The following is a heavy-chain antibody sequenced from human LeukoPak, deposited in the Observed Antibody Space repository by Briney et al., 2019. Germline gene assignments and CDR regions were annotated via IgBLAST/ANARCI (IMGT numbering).Heavy chain of an antibody. CDR3: ASAPLGGSSSWYAPLDY. J-gene: IGHJ4*02. V-gene: IGHV1-2*02. Sequence: GASVKVSCKASGYTFTGYYMHWVRQAPGQGLEWMGWINPNSGGTNYAQKFQGRVTMTRDMSTSTVYMELSSLRSEDTAVYYCASAPLGGSSSWYAPLDYWGQGTLVTVSS. CDR1: GYTFTGYY. D-gene: IGHD6-13*01. CDR2: INPNSGGT.